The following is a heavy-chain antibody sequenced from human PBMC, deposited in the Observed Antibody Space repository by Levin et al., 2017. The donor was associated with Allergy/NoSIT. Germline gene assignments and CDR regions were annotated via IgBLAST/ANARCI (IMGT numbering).Heavy chain of an antibody. CDR1: GFTFSSYA. CDR2: ISYDGSNK. Sequence: GGSLRLSCAASGFTFSSYAMHWVRQAPGKGLEWVAVISYDGSNKYYADSVKGRFTISRDNSKNTLYLQMNSLRAEDTAVYYCARDRAYSYGLAYYYYGMDVWGQGTTVTVSS. V-gene: IGHV3-30-3*01. CDR3: ARDRAYSYGLAYYYYGMDV. J-gene: IGHJ6*02. D-gene: IGHD5-18*01.